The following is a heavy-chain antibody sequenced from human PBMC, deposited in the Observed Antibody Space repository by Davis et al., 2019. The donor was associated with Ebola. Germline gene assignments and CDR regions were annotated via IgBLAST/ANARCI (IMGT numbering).Heavy chain of an antibody. J-gene: IGHJ4*02. D-gene: IGHD2-8*01. CDR2: ISYDGSNK. Sequence: GGSLRLSCAASGFTFSSYAMHWVRQAPGKGLEWVAVISYDGSNKYYADSVKGRFTISRDNSKNTLYLQMNSLRAEDTAVYYCARGVRHQWLHLDYWGQGTLVTVSS. V-gene: IGHV3-30-3*01. CDR3: ARGVRHQWLHLDY. CDR1: GFTFSSYA.